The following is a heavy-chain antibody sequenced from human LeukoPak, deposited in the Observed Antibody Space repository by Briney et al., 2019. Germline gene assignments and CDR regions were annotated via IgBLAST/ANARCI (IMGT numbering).Heavy chain of an antibody. CDR2: INPSGGST. CDR1: GYTFTSYY. D-gene: IGHD6-19*01. J-gene: IGHJ4*02. V-gene: IGHV1-46*01. CDR3: ARVSGSGWAFDY. Sequence: ASVRVSCKASGYTFTSYYMHWVRQAPGQGLEWMGIINPSGGSTSYAQKFQGRVTMTRDTSTSTVYMELSSLRSEDTAVYYCARVSGSGWAFDYWGQGTLVTVSS.